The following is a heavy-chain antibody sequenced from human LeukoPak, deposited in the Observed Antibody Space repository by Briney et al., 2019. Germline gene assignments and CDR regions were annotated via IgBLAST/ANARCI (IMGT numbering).Heavy chain of an antibody. CDR2: MNPNSGNT. V-gene: IGHV1-8*01. CDR1: GYTFTRYD. J-gene: IGHJ6*03. D-gene: IGHD2-2*01. CDR3: ARAEGYCSSTSCWLRYYYMDV. Sequence: ALVKVSCKASGYTFTRYDINWVLQANGQGLEWMGWMNPNSGNTGYAQKFQGRVTMTRNTSISTAYMELSSLRSEDTAVYYCARAEGYCSSTSCWLRYYYMDVWGKGTTVTISS.